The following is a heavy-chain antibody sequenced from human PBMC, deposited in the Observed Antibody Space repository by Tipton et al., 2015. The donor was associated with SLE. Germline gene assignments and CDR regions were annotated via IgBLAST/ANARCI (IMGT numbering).Heavy chain of an antibody. CDR2: IYYSGST. CDR1: GGSISSYY. J-gene: IGHJ4*02. D-gene: IGHD6-19*01. Sequence: TLSFTCTVSGGSISSYYWSWIRQPPGKGLEWIGYIYYSGSTNYNPSLKSRVTISVDTSKNQFSLKLSSVTAADTAVYYCARATVAGMGYWGQGTLVTVSS. CDR3: ARATVAGMGY. V-gene: IGHV4-59*08.